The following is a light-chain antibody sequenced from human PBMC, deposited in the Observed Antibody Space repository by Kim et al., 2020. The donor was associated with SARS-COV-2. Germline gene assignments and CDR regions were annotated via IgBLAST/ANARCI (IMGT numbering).Light chain of an antibody. CDR3: QQYYSSPIT. CDR2: DAS. CDR1: QSISIW. Sequence: ASVGDRVTISCRDSQSISIWLAWYHQKPGKAPKLLIYDASSLESGVPSRFSGSGSTTEFTLTISSLQPDDFATYYCQQYYSSPITFGQGTRLEIK. V-gene: IGKV1-5*01. J-gene: IGKJ5*01.